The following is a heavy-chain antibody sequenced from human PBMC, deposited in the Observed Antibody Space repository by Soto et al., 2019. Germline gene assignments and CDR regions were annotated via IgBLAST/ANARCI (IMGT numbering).Heavy chain of an antibody. CDR3: ARKEYYFDY. Sequence: QVQLQEWGPGLVKPSETLSLTCTVSGGSISGYFWTWIRQPPGKGLEWIGYISHTGITNYNSSLKSRVTMSVDTSKNQFSLRVSSLTAADTAVYYCARKEYYFDYWGQGILVTVSS. V-gene: IGHV4-59*01. J-gene: IGHJ4*02. CDR2: ISHTGIT. CDR1: GGSISGYF. D-gene: IGHD3-10*01.